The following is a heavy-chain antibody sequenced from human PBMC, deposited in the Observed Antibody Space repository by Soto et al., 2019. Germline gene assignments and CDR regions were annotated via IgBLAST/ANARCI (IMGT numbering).Heavy chain of an antibody. V-gene: IGHV4-39*01. CDR3: ARQITMMGDYYNMDV. Sequence: LSLTCAVSGGSISSSSYYWGWIRQPPGKGLEWIGTIYYSGSTYYNPSLKSRVTISVDTSKNQFSLKLNSVTAADTAVYYCARQITMMGDYYNMDVWGQGTTVTVSS. D-gene: IGHD3-22*01. J-gene: IGHJ6*02. CDR1: GGSISSSSYY. CDR2: IYYSGST.